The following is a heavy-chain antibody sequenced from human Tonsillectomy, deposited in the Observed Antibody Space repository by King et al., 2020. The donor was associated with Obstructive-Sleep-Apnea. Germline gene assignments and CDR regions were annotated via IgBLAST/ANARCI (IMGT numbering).Heavy chain of an antibody. Sequence: LVQSGAEVKKPGSSVKVSCKASGGTFSSYAISWVRQAPGQGLEWMGGIIPILGIANYAQKFQGRVTITADKSTSTAYMELSSMRSEDTAVYYCAREIRDVYKRYYYYYGMDVWGQGTTVTVSS. D-gene: IGHD5-24*01. V-gene: IGHV1-69*10. CDR2: IIPILGIA. CDR1: GGTFSSYA. J-gene: IGHJ6*02. CDR3: AREIRDVYKRYYYYYGMDV.